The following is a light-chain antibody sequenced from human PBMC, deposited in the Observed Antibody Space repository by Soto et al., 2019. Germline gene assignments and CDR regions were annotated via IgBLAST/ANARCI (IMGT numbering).Light chain of an antibody. CDR1: QSISSN. CDR2: DTS. Sequence: EIVMTQSPDMLSVSPGERATLSCRVSQSISSNLAWYQQKPGQAPRLLIYDTSTRATSIPARFSGSGSGTEFTLTISSLQPEDFATYYCEQLHSYPMTFGQGTRLEIK. CDR3: EQLHSYPMT. J-gene: IGKJ5*01. V-gene: IGKV3-15*01.